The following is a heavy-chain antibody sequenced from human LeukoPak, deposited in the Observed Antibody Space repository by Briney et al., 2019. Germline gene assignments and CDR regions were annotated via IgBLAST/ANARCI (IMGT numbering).Heavy chain of an antibody. J-gene: IGHJ4*02. CDR3: VCGSSIPDY. Sequence: TGGSLRLSCVASGITFITYAMTWVRQAPGKGLEWVSSISERGDTTYYADSVRGRFTISRDNSKNTLYLQMNSVRVEDTAVYFCVCGSSIPDYWGLGTLVTVSS. V-gene: IGHV3-23*01. CDR2: ISERGDTT. CDR1: GITFITYA. D-gene: IGHD6-19*01.